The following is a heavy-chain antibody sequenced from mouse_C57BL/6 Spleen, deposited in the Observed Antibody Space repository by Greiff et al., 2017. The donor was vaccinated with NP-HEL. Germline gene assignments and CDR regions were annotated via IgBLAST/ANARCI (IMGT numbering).Heavy chain of an antibody. V-gene: IGHV1-80*01. Sequence: VQLQQSGAELVKPGASVKISCKASGYAFSSYWMNWVKQRPGKGLAWIGQIYPGDGDTNYNGKFKGKATLTVDKSSSTPYLQLSSLTSEESAVYFCANDGDYAMDYGGQGTSVTVSS. CDR2: IYPGDGDT. CDR3: ANDGDYAMDY. D-gene: IGHD2-3*01. J-gene: IGHJ4*01. CDR1: GYAFSSYW.